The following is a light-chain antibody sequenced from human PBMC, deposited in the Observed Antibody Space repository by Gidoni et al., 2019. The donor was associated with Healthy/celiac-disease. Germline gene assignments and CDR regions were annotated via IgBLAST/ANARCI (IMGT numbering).Light chain of an antibody. J-gene: IGKJ1*01. CDR2: AAS. CDR1: PGSSSW. CDR3: QQANSFPWT. V-gene: IGKV1D-12*01. Sequence: DIQMTQSPSSVSASVGDRVTITCRASPGSSSWVAWYQQKPGKAPKLLIYAASSLQSGVPSRFSGSGSGTDFTLTISSLQPEDFATYYCQQANSFPWTFGQXTKVEIK.